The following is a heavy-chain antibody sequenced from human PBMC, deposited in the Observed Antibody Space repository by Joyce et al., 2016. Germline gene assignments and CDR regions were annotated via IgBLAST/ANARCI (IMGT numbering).Heavy chain of an antibody. V-gene: IGHV3-30*04. Sequence: QEQLEESGGGVVQPGTSLRLPCTASGSIFSGYAMNCVRQAPGKGLEWVAIIAYDGPNKFDADSVRGRFTISRDNYKNTLFLQMNSLTIEDAGVYYCARRSGIPAGRRPGAFDMWGQGTVVTVSS. J-gene: IGHJ3*02. CDR3: ARRSGIPAGRRPGAFDM. CDR2: IAYDGPNK. CDR1: GSIFSGYA. D-gene: IGHD6-13*01.